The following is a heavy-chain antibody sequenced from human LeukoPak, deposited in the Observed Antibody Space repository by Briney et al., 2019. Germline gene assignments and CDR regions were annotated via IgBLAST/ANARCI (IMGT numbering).Heavy chain of an antibody. D-gene: IGHD3-22*01. CDR1: GFTFSSYA. V-gene: IGHV3-30-3*01. CDR2: ISYDGSNK. Sequence: QTGGSLRLSCAASGFTFSSYAMHWVRQAPGKGLEWVAVISYDGSNKYYADSVKGRFTISRDNSKNTLYQQMNSLRAEDTAVYYCAREGVIAPFDAFDIWGQGTMVTVSS. CDR3: AREGVIAPFDAFDI. J-gene: IGHJ3*02.